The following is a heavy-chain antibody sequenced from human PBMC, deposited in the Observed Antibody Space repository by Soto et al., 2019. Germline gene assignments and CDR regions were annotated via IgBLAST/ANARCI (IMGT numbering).Heavy chain of an antibody. J-gene: IGHJ4*02. CDR1: GFTFSVYG. CDR2: VSYDGSNK. D-gene: IGHD3-10*01. V-gene: IGHV3-30*18. Sequence: WVSLRLSCATSGFTFSVYGMHWVRQAPGKGLEWVAVVSYDGSNKYYVDSVKGRFTISRDNSKNTLFLLMNSLRAEDTAVYYCEKDMEGVISQFDYWGQGTLVTAPQ. CDR3: EKDMEGVISQFDY.